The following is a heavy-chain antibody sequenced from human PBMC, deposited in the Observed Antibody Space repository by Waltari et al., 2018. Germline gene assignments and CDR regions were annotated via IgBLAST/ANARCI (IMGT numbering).Heavy chain of an antibody. J-gene: IGHJ4*02. V-gene: IGHV3-48*04. CDR2: ISSSSTI. CDR3: ARGGDYVPFDY. CDR1: GFTFSIYH. D-gene: IGHD4-17*01. Sequence: EVQLVESGGGLVQPGGSLRLSCAASGFTFSIYHMNWVRQAPGKGLEWVSYISSSSTIYYADSVKGRFTISRDNAKNSLYLQMNSLRAEDTAVYYCARGGDYVPFDYWGQGTLVTVSS.